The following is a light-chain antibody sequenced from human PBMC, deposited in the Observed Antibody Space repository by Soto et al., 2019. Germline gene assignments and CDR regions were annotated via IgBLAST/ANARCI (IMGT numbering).Light chain of an antibody. CDR1: QSISSF. CDR2: DAS. J-gene: IGKJ3*01. V-gene: IGKV3D-20*01. CDR3: QQYGDSLT. Sequence: EIVLTQSPATLSLSPGERATLSCGASQSISSFLAWYQQKPGLAPRLLIYDASSRATGIPDRFSGSGSGTDFSLTITRLEPEDLAVYYCQQYGDSLTFGPGTQVDIK.